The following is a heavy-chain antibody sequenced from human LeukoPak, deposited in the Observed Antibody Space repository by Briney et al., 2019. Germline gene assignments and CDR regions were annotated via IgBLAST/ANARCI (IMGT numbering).Heavy chain of an antibody. CDR3: ARDLRYCSSTSCHDAFDI. Sequence: PSQTLSLTCTVSGGSISSGDYYWSWIRQPPGKGLEWIGYIYYSGSTYYNPSLKSRVTISVDTSKNQFSLKLSSVTAADTAVYYCARDLRYCSSTSCHDAFDIWGQGTMVTVSS. J-gene: IGHJ3*02. D-gene: IGHD2-2*01. CDR2: IYYSGST. V-gene: IGHV4-30-4*08. CDR1: GGSISSGDYY.